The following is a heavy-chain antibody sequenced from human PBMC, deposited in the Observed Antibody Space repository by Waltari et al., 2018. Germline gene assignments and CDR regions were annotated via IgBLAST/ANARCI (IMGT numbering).Heavy chain of an antibody. Sequence: QVQLQESGPGLVKPSETLSLTCTVSGGSISSYYWSWIRQPPGKGLEWIGYIYYSGSTNYNPSLKSRVTISVDTSKNQFSLKLSSVTAADTAVYYCARARPDYYGSGKLGMDVWGQGTTVTVSS. CDR2: IYYSGST. V-gene: IGHV4-59*01. D-gene: IGHD3-10*01. CDR3: ARARPDYYGSGKLGMDV. J-gene: IGHJ6*02. CDR1: GGSISSYY.